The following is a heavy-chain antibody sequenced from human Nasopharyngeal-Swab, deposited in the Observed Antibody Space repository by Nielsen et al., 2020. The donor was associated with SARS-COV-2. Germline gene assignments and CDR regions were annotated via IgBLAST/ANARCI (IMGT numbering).Heavy chain of an antibody. Sequence: SETLSLTCTVSGGSISSGGYYWSWIRQHPGKGLEWIGYIYYSTSTYYNPSLKSRVTISVDTSKNSFSLNLSSVTAADTAVYYCARATNTMIVVVDAFDIWGHGTMVTVSS. J-gene: IGHJ3*02. V-gene: IGHV4-31*03. CDR1: GGSISSGGYY. D-gene: IGHD3-22*01. CDR2: IYYSTST. CDR3: ARATNTMIVVVDAFDI.